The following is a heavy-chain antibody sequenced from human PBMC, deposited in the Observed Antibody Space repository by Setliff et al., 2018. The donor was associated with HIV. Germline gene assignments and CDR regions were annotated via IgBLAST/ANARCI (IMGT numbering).Heavy chain of an antibody. CDR3: VRVAGFSSSWFGY. CDR1: GFTFSYYW. D-gene: IGHD6-13*01. V-gene: IGHV3-74*03. Sequence: PGGSLRLSCAASGFTFSYYWMHWVRQAPGKGLEWVARINSDGSTVEHAGAVKGRLTISRDNARNTLYLEMNSLRVEDAAMYYCVRVAGFSSSWFGYWGQGTLGTASS. CDR2: INSDGSTV. J-gene: IGHJ5*01.